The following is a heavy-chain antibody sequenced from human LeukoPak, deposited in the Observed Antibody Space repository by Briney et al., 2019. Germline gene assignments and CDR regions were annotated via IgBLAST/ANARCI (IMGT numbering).Heavy chain of an antibody. Sequence: GGSLRLSCAASGFTFSSYAMSWVRQARGKGLEWVSAISGSGGSTYYADSVKGRFTISRDNSKNTLYLQMNSLRAEDTAVYYCARGIVVVPAAIEDYYMDVWGKGTTVTVSS. CDR2: ISGSGGST. D-gene: IGHD2-2*01. CDR1: GFTFSSYA. J-gene: IGHJ6*03. V-gene: IGHV3-23*01. CDR3: ARGIVVVPAAIEDYYMDV.